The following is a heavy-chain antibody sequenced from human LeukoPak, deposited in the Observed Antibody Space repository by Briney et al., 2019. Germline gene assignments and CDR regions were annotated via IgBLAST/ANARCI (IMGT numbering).Heavy chain of an antibody. Sequence: GGSLRLSCAASGSTFSNYVMSWVRQAPGKGLEWVSSISGDGFSTFYADSLKGRFSISRDNSKNTLFLQLNSLRAEDTAVYYCAKRQWLVPDYWGQGTLVTVSS. CDR2: ISGDGFST. D-gene: IGHD6-19*01. CDR1: GSTFSNYV. V-gene: IGHV3-23*01. CDR3: AKRQWLVPDY. J-gene: IGHJ4*02.